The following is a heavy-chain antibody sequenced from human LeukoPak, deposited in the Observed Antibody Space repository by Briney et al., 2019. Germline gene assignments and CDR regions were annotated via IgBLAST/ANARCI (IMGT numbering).Heavy chain of an antibody. Sequence: GRSLRLSCAASGFTFSSYAMHWVRQAPGKGLEWVAVISYDGSNKYYADSVKGRFTTSRDNSKNTLYLQMNSLRAEDTAVYYCANEGKMSNYVNFDYWGQGPLVPVSS. CDR2: ISYDGSNK. V-gene: IGHV3-30*04. CDR3: ANEGKMSNYVNFDY. D-gene: IGHD3-16*01. CDR1: GFTFSSYA. J-gene: IGHJ4*02.